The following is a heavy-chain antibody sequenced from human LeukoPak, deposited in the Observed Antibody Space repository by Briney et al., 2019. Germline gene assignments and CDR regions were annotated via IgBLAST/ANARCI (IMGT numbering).Heavy chain of an antibody. Sequence: PGGSLRRSCAGSGFSVINYYMNWVRQAPGKGLEWVSLIRDSGATFYADSVKGRFTISRDNSKNTIYLQMNRLRVEDTAVYFCARDRAVTQVWVEFDSWGQGTQVTVSS. V-gene: IGHV3-66*03. J-gene: IGHJ5*01. CDR2: IRDSGAT. CDR3: ARDRAVTQVWVEFDS. D-gene: IGHD3-16*01. CDR1: GFSVINYY.